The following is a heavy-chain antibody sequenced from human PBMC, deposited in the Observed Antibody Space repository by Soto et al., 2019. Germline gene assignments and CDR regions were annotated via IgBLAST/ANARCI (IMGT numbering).Heavy chain of an antibody. CDR3: GRDRKTYGSGWYELDY. CDR2: ISTYIGRP. J-gene: IGHJ4*02. CDR1: GYNFTAFG. V-gene: IGHV1-18*01. Sequence: QVHLVQSGAEVMQPGASVKVSCKASGYNFTAFGIAWVRQAPGQGLEWVGWISTYIGRPEYAQNLQARVTLTTDRSTSTAYMELRSLRSDDTAVYFCGRDRKTYGSGWYELDYWGQGTAVTVSS. D-gene: IGHD6-19*01.